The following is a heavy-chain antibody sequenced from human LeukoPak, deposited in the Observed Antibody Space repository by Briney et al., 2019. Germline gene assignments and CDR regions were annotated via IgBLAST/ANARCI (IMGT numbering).Heavy chain of an antibody. CDR1: GYTFTNYW. D-gene: IGHD1-26*01. CDR3: ARHLLSSKSASYQPFDY. V-gene: IGHV5-51*01. J-gene: IGHJ4*02. CDR2: LFPGDSDT. Sequence: GASVKVSCKASGYTFTNYWIGWVRQTPEKGLEWMGILFPGDSDTRYSPSLEGQVTISVDTTINTAYLQWDSLKASDTAMYYCARHLLSSKSASYQPFDYWGQGTPVTVSS.